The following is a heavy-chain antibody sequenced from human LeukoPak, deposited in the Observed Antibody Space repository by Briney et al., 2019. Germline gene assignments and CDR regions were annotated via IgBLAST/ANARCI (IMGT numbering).Heavy chain of an antibody. CDR2: IYYSGST. CDR1: GGSISSSSYY. V-gene: IGHV4-39*06. Sequence: SESLSLTCTVSGGSISSSSYYWGWIRQPPGKGLEWIVSIYYSGSTYSNSSLKSRVTMSVDTSKNQFTLKLSSVTAADTAVYYCASFAGVYGDTNPYYYYMDVWGKGTTVTVSS. D-gene: IGHD4-17*01. CDR3: ASFAGVYGDTNPYYYYMDV. J-gene: IGHJ6*03.